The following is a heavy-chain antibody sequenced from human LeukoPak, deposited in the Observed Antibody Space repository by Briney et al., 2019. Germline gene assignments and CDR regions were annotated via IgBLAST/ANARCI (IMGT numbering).Heavy chain of an antibody. J-gene: IGHJ3*02. Sequence: SETLSLTCAVYGGSFSGYYWSWIRQPPGKGLEGIGEINHSGSTNYNPSLKSRVTISVDTSKNQFSLKLSSVTAADTAVYYCASPLGYSGRSDAFDIWGQGTMVTVSS. D-gene: IGHD1-26*01. V-gene: IGHV4-34*01. CDR2: INHSGST. CDR3: ASPLGYSGRSDAFDI. CDR1: GGSFSGYY.